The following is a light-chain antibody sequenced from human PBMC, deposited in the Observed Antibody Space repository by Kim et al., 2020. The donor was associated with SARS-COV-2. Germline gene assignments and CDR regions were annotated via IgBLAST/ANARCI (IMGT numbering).Light chain of an antibody. J-gene: IGKJ4*01. CDR2: DAS. CDR1: QSVSTN. CDR3: QQYNNWPLT. V-gene: IGKV3-15*01. Sequence: VSPGERATLSCRASQSVSTNLEWYQQKPGQAPRLLIYDASTRATGIPARFSGSGSGTEFTLTISSLQSEDFAVYYCQQYNNWPLTFGGGTKVDIK.